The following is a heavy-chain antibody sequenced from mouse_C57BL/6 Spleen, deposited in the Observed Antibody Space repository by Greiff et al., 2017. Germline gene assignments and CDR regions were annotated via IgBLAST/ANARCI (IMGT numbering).Heavy chain of an antibody. J-gene: IGHJ2*01. Sequence: EVQVVESGGGLVQPKGSLKLSCAASGFTFNTYAMHWVRQAPGKGLEWVARIRSKSSNYATYYADSVKDRFTISRDDSQSMLYLQMNNLKTEDTAMYYCVRDRDYDSYFDYWGQGTTLTVSS. CDR2: IRSKSSNYAT. CDR3: VRDRDYDSYFDY. V-gene: IGHV10-3*01. CDR1: GFTFNTYA. D-gene: IGHD2-4*01.